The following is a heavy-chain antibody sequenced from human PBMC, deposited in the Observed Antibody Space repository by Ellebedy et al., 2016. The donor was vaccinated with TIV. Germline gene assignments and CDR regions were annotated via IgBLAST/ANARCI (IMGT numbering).Heavy chain of an antibody. Sequence: MPSETLSLTCTVSGGSISSYYWSWIRQPPGKGLEWIGYIYYSGSTNYNPSLKSRVTISVDTSKNQFSLKLSSVTAADTAVYYCARGPYGDYGMDVWGQGTTVTVSS. V-gene: IGHV4-59*01. CDR2: IYYSGST. CDR3: ARGPYGDYGMDV. CDR1: GGSISSYY. J-gene: IGHJ6*02. D-gene: IGHD4-17*01.